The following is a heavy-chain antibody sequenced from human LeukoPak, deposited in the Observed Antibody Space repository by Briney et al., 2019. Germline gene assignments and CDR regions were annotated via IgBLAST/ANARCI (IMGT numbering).Heavy chain of an antibody. V-gene: IGHV3-23*01. Sequence: GGSLRLSCAASGFTFSSYAMSWVRQASGKGLEWVSTVSVSGDSTYYADSVKGRFTISRDNSKNTLYLQMNSLRAEDTAVYYCARLRLGGSMDVWGQGTTVTVSS. CDR1: GFTFSSYA. D-gene: IGHD2-15*01. J-gene: IGHJ6*02. CDR2: VSVSGDST. CDR3: ARLRLGGSMDV.